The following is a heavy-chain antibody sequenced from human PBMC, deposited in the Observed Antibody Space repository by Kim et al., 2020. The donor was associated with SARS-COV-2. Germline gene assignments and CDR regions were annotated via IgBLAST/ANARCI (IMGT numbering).Heavy chain of an antibody. D-gene: IGHD5-12*01. CDR3: ARDSGTWALDI. Sequence: ASVKVSCKASGYTFTNYHMRWVRQAPGQGLEWMAIINPISGHTRYAQKFQGRVTMTWDTSTSTFYMELSSLRSEDTALYSCARDSGTWALDIWGQGTMVTVSS. CDR2: INPISGHT. V-gene: IGHV1-46*01. CDR1: GYTFTNYH. J-gene: IGHJ3*02.